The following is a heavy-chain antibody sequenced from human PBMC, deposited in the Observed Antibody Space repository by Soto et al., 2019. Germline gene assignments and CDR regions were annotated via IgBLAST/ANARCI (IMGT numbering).Heavy chain of an antibody. CDR3: ATKTGGGWEDGMDV. J-gene: IGHJ6*02. CDR2: IYYSGST. V-gene: IGHV4-59*08. CDR1: GGSITSYY. D-gene: IGHD6-19*01. Sequence: PSETLSLTCAVSGGSITSYYWSWIRQPPGKGLEWIGIIYYSGSTNYSPSLKSRVTISVDTSKNQFSLKLSSVTAADTAVYYCATKTGGGWEDGMDVWGQGTTVTVSS.